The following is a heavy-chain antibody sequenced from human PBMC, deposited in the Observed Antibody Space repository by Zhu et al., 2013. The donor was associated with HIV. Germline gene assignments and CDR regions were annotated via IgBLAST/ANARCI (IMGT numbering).Heavy chain of an antibody. CDR1: GYTFTSYY. Sequence: QERLTQSGAKLTRPGTSLKMSCKASGYTFTSYYVHWVRQAPGHALEWLGEINPRSGGTNYAQKFQGRVVVTSDTSINTVYLELKGLTSDDTAIYYCARVLYSGSQRGAFDIWGQGTLVTVSS. V-gene: IGHV1-2*02. D-gene: IGHD1-26*01. CDR2: INPRSGGT. J-gene: IGHJ3*02. CDR3: ARVLYSGSQRGAFDI.